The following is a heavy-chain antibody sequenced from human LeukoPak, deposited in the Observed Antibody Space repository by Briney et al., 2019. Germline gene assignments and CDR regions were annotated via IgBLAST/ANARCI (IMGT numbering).Heavy chain of an antibody. Sequence: GGSLRLSCAASRFAFSDYYMNWVRQAPGKGLEWVSYISSSSNYTNYADSVKGRFTLSRDNAKNSLYLQMNSLRAEDTAVYYCARWRLYYDSSGYYYDPHYFDYWGQGTLVTVSS. D-gene: IGHD3-22*01. CDR2: ISSSSNYT. V-gene: IGHV3-11*03. CDR1: RFAFSDYY. CDR3: ARWRLYYDSSGYYYDPHYFDY. J-gene: IGHJ4*02.